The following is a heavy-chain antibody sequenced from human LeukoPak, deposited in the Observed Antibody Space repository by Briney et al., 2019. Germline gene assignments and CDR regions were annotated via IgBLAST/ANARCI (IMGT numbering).Heavy chain of an antibody. V-gene: IGHV3-30*04. D-gene: IGHD3-3*01. CDR2: ISFTGGNK. CDR1: GFTFTNYA. CDR3: AKDGVASYYYYYYMDV. J-gene: IGHJ6*03. Sequence: PGGSLRLSCAASGFTFTNYAIHWVRQAPGKGLEWVSVISFTGGNKYYADSVKGRFTISRDNSKNTLYLQMNSLRAEDTAVYYCAKDGVASYYYYYYMDVWGKGTTVTVSS.